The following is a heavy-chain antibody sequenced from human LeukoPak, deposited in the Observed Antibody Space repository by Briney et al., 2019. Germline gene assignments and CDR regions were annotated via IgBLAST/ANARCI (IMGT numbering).Heavy chain of an antibody. CDR2: IIPIFGTA. Sequence: ASVKVSCKASGGIFSSYAISWVRQAPGQGLEWMGGIIPIFGTANYAQKFQGRVTITADKSTSTAYMELSSLRSEDTAVYYCARDLTGYSSGWYYFDYWGQGTLVTVSS. CDR3: ARDLTGYSSGWYYFDY. D-gene: IGHD6-19*01. CDR1: GGIFSSYA. J-gene: IGHJ4*02. V-gene: IGHV1-69*06.